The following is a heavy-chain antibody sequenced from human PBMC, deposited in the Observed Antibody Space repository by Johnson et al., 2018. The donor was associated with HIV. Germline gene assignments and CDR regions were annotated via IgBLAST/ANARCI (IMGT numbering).Heavy chain of an antibody. V-gene: IGHV3-11*04. CDR1: GFTFSDYY. Sequence: QVQLVESGGGVVQPGRSLRLSCAASGFTFSDYYMSWIRQAPGKGLEWVSYISSSGSTIYYADSVKGRFTISRDNAKNSLYLQMNSLRAEDTAVDYCARATMSYKVWLQLSAAFDIWGQGTMVTVSS. J-gene: IGHJ3*02. CDR3: ARATMSYKVWLQLSAAFDI. CDR2: ISSSGSTI. D-gene: IGHD5-24*01.